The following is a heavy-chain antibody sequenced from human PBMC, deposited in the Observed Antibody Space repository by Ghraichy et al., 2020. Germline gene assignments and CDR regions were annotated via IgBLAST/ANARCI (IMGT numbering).Heavy chain of an antibody. CDR1: GFTFSSHG. CDR2: ISSTSGTT. Sequence: GGSLRLSCEASGFTFSSHGMNWVRQAPGKGLEWVSRISSTSGTTHSGQSVSGRFTISRDNGRNTVYLQMNCLRADDTAIYYCVKSIYSLQRYYAMDVWGQGTVVTVS. J-gene: IGHJ6*02. D-gene: IGHD6-6*01. V-gene: IGHV3-21*01. CDR3: VKSIYSLQRYYAMDV.